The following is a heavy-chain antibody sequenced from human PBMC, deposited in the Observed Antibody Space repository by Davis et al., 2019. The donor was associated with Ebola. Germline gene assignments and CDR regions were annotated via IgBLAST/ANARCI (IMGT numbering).Heavy chain of an antibody. CDR3: ARDHPEGKVLNY. V-gene: IGHV3-30*04. CDR1: GFTFSGSA. CDR2: ISYDGSNK. Sequence: GGSLRLSCAASGFTFSGSAMHWVRQAPGKGLEWVAVISYDGSNKYYADSVKGRFTISRDNARNTLFLQMDSLGVEDTAVYYCARDHPEGKVLNYWGQGTLVTVSS. D-gene: IGHD1-1*01. J-gene: IGHJ4*02.